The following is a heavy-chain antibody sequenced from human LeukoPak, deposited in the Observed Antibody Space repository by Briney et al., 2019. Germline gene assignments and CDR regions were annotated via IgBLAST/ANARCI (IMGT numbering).Heavy chain of an antibody. CDR3: ARVKTGAYFDY. Sequence: SETLSLTCTVSGGSISSGGYYWSWIRQHPGKGLEWIGYIYYSGSTYYNPSLKSRVTISVDTSKNQFSLKLSSVTAADTAVYYCARVKTGAYFDYWGQGTLVTVSS. J-gene: IGHJ4*02. CDR2: IYYSGST. V-gene: IGHV4-31*03. D-gene: IGHD3-10*01. CDR1: GGSISSGGYY.